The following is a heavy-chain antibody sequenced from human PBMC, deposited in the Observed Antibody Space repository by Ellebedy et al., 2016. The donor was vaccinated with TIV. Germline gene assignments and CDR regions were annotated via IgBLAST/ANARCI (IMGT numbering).Heavy chain of an antibody. CDR1: GFTFSSFG. J-gene: IGHJ4*02. Sequence: GESLKISCAASGFTFSSFGMQWVRQAPGKGLEWVAAIWFDGSSQYYAESVKGRFAISRDNSKDTLYLEMDSLTVEDTAVYYCARGQKIPGFWGQGTLVTVST. CDR3: ARGQKIPGF. CDR2: IWFDGSSQ. V-gene: IGHV3-33*01.